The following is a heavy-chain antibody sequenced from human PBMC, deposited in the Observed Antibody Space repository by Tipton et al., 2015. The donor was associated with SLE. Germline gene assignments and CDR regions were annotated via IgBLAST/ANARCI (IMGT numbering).Heavy chain of an antibody. J-gene: IGHJ4*02. CDR2: IKQDGSEK. V-gene: IGHV3-7*02. CDR3: ARKAYSSGWYFDY. CDR1: GFTFSSYW. D-gene: IGHD6-19*01. Sequence: SLRLSCAASGFTFSSYWMSWVRQAPGKGLEWVANIKQDGSEKYYVDSVKGRFTISIDNAKNSLYLQMNSLRAEDTAVYYCARKAYSSGWYFDYWGQGTLVTVSS.